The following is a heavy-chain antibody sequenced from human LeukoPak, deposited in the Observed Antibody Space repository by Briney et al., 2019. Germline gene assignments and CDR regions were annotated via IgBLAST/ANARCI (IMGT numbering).Heavy chain of an antibody. CDR2: INHSGST. D-gene: IGHD2-2*01. V-gene: IGHV4-34*01. CDR1: GGSFIGYY. Sequence: PSETLSLTCAVYGGSFIGYYWSWIRHPPGKGLEWIGEINHSGSTDYNPSLKSRVTISVDASKNQFSLKLTSVTAADTAVYYCARGMQPRSPGVYWGQGTLVTVSS. CDR3: ARGMQPRSPGVY. J-gene: IGHJ4*02.